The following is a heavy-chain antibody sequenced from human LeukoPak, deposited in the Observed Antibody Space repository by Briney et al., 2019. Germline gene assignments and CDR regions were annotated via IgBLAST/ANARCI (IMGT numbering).Heavy chain of an antibody. CDR2: ISWNSGSI. J-gene: IGHJ3*02. CDR1: GFTFDDYA. Sequence: GGSLRLSCAASGFTFDDYAMHWVRQAPGKGLEWVSGISWNSGSIGYADSVKGRFTISRDNAKNSLYLQMNSLRAEDTALYYCAKPKTRWGDDAFDIWGQGTMVTVSS. D-gene: IGHD3-16*01. V-gene: IGHV3-9*01. CDR3: AKPKTRWGDDAFDI.